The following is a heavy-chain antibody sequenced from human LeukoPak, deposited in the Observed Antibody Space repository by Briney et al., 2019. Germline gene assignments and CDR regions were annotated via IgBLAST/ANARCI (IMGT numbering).Heavy chain of an antibody. CDR3: GRGYGSGSYLDQ. Sequence: GESLKISCKGSGYSFSTYWIAWVRQMPGKGLEWMGIIYPDDSDTRYSPSFQGQVTISADKSINTAYLQWSSLRASDTAMYYCGRGYGSGSYLDQWGQGTLVTAST. J-gene: IGHJ4*02. D-gene: IGHD3-10*01. CDR1: GYSFSTYW. CDR2: IYPDDSDT. V-gene: IGHV5-51*01.